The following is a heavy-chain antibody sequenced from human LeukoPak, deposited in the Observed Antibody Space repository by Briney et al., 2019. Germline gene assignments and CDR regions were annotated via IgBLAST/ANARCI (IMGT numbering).Heavy chain of an antibody. V-gene: IGHV1-2*02. J-gene: IGHJ4*02. CDR2: INPNSGGT. CDR3: ARGQRIRRGITGTTFDY. CDR1: GYTFTGYY. D-gene: IGHD1-7*01. Sequence: ASVKVSCKASGYTFTGYYMHWVRQAPGQGLEWMGWINPNSGGTNYAQKFQGRVTMTRDTSISTAYMELRSLRSDDTAVYYCARGQRIRRGITGTTFDYWGQGTLVTVSS.